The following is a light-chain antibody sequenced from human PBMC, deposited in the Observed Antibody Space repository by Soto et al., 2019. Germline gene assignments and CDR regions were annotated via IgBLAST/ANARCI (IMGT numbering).Light chain of an antibody. J-gene: IGKJ1*01. Sequence: EIVLTQSPATLSLSPGERATLSCRASQTISSSLAWYQQKPGQSPRLLIYDASNRASGVPPRFSGSGSGTDFTLSISSIEPEDFAVYYCQQYGSSPPRTFGQGTKVEMK. CDR3: QQYGSSPPRT. CDR1: QTISSS. CDR2: DAS. V-gene: IGKV3-11*01.